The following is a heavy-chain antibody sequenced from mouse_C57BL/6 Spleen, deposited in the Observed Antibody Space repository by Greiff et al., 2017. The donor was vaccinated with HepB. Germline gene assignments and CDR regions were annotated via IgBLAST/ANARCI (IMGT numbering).Heavy chain of an antibody. CDR3: TRGSHYYGSSGYFDV. J-gene: IGHJ1*03. V-gene: IGHV5-9-1*02. Sequence: EVMLVESGEGLVKPGGSLKLSCAASGFTFSSYAMSWVRQTPEKRLEWVAYISSGGDYIYYADTVKGRFTISRDNARNTLYLQMSSLKSEDTAMYYGTRGSHYYGSSGYFDVWGTGTTVTVSS. CDR2: ISSGGDYI. CDR1: GFTFSSYA. D-gene: IGHD1-1*01.